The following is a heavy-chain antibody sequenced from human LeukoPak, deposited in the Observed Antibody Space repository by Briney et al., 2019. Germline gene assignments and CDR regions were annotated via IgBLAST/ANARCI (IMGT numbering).Heavy chain of an antibody. CDR2: IYYSGST. CDR3: NIVGATTGTD. J-gene: IGHJ4*02. CDR1: GVSISSSSYY. D-gene: IGHD1-26*01. V-gene: IGHV4-39*01. Sequence: PSETLSLTCTVSGVSISSSSYYWGWIRQPPGKGLEWIGSIYYSGSTYYNPSLKSRVTISVDTSKNQFSLKLSSVTAADTAVYYCNIVGATTGTDWGQGTLVTVSS.